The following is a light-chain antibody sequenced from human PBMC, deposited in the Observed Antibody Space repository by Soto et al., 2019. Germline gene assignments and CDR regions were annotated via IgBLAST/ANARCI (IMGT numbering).Light chain of an antibody. CDR3: QQYNNWPPWT. J-gene: IGKJ1*01. CDR1: QSVSSNY. V-gene: IGKV3-20*01. CDR2: AAS. Sequence: EIVLTQSPGTLSLSSGERATLSCRASQSVSSNYLAWYQQKPGQAPRLLIFAASRRATGIPDRFSGRGSGTDFTLTISRLEPEDFAVYFCQQYNNWPPWTFGHGTKVEIK.